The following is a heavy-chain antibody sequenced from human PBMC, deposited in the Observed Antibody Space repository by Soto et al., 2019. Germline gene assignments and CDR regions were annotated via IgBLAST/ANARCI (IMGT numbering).Heavy chain of an antibody. J-gene: IGHJ4*02. D-gene: IGHD5-12*01. CDR1: GYTFTSYG. V-gene: IGHV1-18*01. CDR2: ISAYNGNT. CDR3: ARDRIVATVAIDSYFDY. Sequence: ASVKVSCKASGYTFTSYGISWVRQAPGQGLEWMGWISAYNGNTNYAQKLQGRVTMTTDTSTSTAYMELRSLRSDDTAVYYCARDRIVATVAIDSYFDYWGQGTLVTVSS.